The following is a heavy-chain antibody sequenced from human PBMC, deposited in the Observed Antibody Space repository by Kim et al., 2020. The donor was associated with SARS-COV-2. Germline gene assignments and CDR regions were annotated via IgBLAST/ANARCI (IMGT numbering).Heavy chain of an antibody. V-gene: IGHV3-30-3*01. D-gene: IGHD3-10*01. CDR1: GFTFSSCA. CDR3: ARDPWSRLRGLTYSYYGMDV. Sequence: GGSLRLSCAASGFTFSSCAMHWVRQAPGKGLEWVAVISYDGSNKNYADSVKGLVTICRDNSKNTLCLQMNSRNAEDTALYYGARDPWSRLRGLTYSYYGMDVCGQGTTVTVSS. CDR2: ISYDGSNK. J-gene: IGHJ6*02.